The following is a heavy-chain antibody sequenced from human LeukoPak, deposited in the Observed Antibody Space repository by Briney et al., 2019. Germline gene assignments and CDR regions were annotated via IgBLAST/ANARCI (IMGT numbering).Heavy chain of an antibody. CDR1: GYSTSSGYY. CDR3: ARAQAYGDPPMYYYYYYMDV. Sequence: SETLSLTCTVSGYSTSSGYYWGWIRQPPGKGLEWIGSIYHSGSTYYNPSLKSRVTISVDTSKNQFSLKLSSVTAADTAVYYCARAQAYGDPPMYYYYYYMDVWGKGTTVTISS. D-gene: IGHD4-17*01. V-gene: IGHV4-38-2*02. J-gene: IGHJ6*03. CDR2: IYHSGST.